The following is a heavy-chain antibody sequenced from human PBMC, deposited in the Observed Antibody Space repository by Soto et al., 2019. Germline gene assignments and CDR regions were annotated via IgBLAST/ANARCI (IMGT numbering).Heavy chain of an antibody. CDR2: ISASGGTT. V-gene: IGHV3-23*01. D-gene: IGHD2-15*01. CDR3: TKDENWGDCRSGPCSFDS. Sequence: EVQLLESGGGLVQTGGSLRLSCAASGFSFSDFVMNWVRQAPGKGLEWVAGISASGGTTYYSDSVRGRVTITRDNSRNRLFVEMDSLRGEDTAVYFCTKDENWGDCRSGPCSFDSWGRGTLVTVS. J-gene: IGHJ4*02. CDR1: GFSFSDFV.